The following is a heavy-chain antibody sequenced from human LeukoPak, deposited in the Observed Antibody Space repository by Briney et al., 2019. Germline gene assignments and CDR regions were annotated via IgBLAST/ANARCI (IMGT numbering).Heavy chain of an antibody. CDR2: IKQDGSEK. D-gene: IGHD6-19*01. J-gene: IGHJ5*01. CDR3: ARDQQNGYSSGWSFAS. Sequence: GGSLRLSCAASGFTFSSYWMSWVRQAPGKGLEWVAHIKQDGSEKYYVDAVKGRFTISRDNAKNSLYLQMNSLRPEDTAVYYCARDQQNGYSSGWSFASWGQGTLVTVSS. V-gene: IGHV3-7*01. CDR1: GFTFSSYW.